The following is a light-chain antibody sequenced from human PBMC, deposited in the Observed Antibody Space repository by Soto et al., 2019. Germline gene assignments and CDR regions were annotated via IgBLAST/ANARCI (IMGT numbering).Light chain of an antibody. CDR3: QQYNSYPRT. V-gene: IGKV1-16*01. Sequence: DIQMTQSPSSLSVSVGDRVTITCRASQDIGSSLGWFQQKPGKAPKSLIYAASTLQVGVPSRFSSSGFGKDFLLTISSLQPEDFATYYCQQYNSYPRTFGQGTKVEIK. J-gene: IGKJ1*01. CDR2: AAS. CDR1: QDIGSS.